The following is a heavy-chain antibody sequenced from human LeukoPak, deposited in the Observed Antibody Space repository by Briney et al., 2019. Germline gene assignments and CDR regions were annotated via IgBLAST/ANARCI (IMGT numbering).Heavy chain of an antibody. V-gene: IGHV1-8*02. CDR1: GYTFTSYY. CDR3: ARDVDTATYYGMDV. Sequence: ASVKVSCKASGYTFTSYYMHWVRQATGQGLEWMGWMNPNSGNTGYAQKFQGRVTMTRNTSISTAYMELSSLRSEDTAVYYCARDVDTATYYGMDVWGQGTTVTVSS. J-gene: IGHJ6*02. D-gene: IGHD5-18*01. CDR2: MNPNSGNT.